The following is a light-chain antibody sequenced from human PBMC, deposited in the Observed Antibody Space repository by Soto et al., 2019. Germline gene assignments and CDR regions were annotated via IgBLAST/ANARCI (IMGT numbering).Light chain of an antibody. Sequence: EIVLTQSPGTLSLSPGERATLSCRASQSVSNNYLAWYQQKPGQAPRLLIYGASNRATGIPDRFSGSGSGTDFTLTISRLEPEDFAVYYCQQFVSSPPRTFSQGTRLEIK. CDR1: QSVSNNY. J-gene: IGKJ5*01. CDR3: QQFVSSPPRT. CDR2: GAS. V-gene: IGKV3-20*01.